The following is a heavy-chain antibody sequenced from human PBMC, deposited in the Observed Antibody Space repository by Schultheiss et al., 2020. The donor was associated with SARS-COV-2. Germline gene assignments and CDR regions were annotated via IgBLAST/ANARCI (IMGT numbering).Heavy chain of an antibody. J-gene: IGHJ4*02. Sequence: ASVKVSCKASGGTFSSYAISWVLQAPGQGLEWMGIINPSGGSTTYAQKLQGSVTMTRDTSTSTVYMELSSLRAEDTAIYYCARAVGATMVWDYWGQGTLVTVSS. D-gene: IGHD1-26*01. CDR3: ARAVGATMVWDY. CDR1: GGTFSSYA. CDR2: INPSGGST. V-gene: IGHV1-46*04.